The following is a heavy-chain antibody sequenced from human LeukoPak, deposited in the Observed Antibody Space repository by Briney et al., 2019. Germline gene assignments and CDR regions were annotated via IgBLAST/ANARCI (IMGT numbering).Heavy chain of an antibody. CDR2: IYYSGST. CDR3: ARGARYYYYMDV. CDR1: GGSISSSSYY. Sequence: PSETLSLTCTVSGGSISSSSYYWGWIRQPPGKGLEWIGSIYYSGSTYYNPSLKSRITIYVDTSKNQFSLKLSSVTAADTAVYYCARGARYYYYMDVWGKGTTVTVSS. V-gene: IGHV4-39*07. D-gene: IGHD3-16*01. J-gene: IGHJ6*03.